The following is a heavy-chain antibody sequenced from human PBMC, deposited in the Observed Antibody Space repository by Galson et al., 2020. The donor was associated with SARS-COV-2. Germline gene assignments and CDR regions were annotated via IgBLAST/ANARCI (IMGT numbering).Heavy chain of an antibody. CDR1: GYTFTSDG. J-gene: IGHJ6*02. V-gene: IGHV1-18*04. CDR3: AREATGIVAAGNYYGMDV. Sequence: ASVKVSCKTSGYTFTSDGISWVRQAPGQGLERMGWISAYNGDTNYAQKLQGRVTMTTDTSTSTAYMELRSLRSDDTAVYYCAREATGIVAAGNYYGMDVWGQGTTVTVSS. D-gene: IGHD6-13*01. CDR2: ISAYNGDT.